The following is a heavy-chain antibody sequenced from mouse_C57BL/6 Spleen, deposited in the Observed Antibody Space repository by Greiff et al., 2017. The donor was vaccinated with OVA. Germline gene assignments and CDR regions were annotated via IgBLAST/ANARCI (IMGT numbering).Heavy chain of an antibody. V-gene: IGHV3-6*01. CDR3: ARTYYYGSSLYFDD. J-gene: IGHJ2*01. CDR2: ISYDGSN. Sequence: EVQLQESGPGLVKPSQSLSLTCSVTGYSITSGYYWNWIRQFPGNKLEWMGYISYDGSNNYNPSLKNRISITRDTSKNQFFLKWNSVTTEDTATYYCARTYYYGSSLYFDDWGQGTTLTVSS. D-gene: IGHD1-1*01. CDR1: GYSITSGYY.